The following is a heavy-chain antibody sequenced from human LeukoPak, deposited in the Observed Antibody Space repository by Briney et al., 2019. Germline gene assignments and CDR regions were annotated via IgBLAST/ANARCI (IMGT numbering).Heavy chain of an antibody. CDR2: INNDGGTT. D-gene: IGHD3-22*01. CDR1: RFTFNNYA. CDR3: ARARSGYYYDY. J-gene: IGHJ4*02. V-gene: IGHV3-74*03. Sequence: GGSLRLSCAASRFTFNNYAMHWVRQPPGMGLEWVSRINNDGGTTTYADSVKGRFTISRDNAKNTLSLQMNSLRAEDTAVYYCARARSGYYYDYWGQGTLVTVSS.